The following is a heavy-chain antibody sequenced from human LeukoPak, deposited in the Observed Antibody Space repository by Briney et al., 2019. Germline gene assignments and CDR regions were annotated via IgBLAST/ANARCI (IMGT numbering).Heavy chain of an antibody. D-gene: IGHD2-2*01. CDR1: GFTFSSYW. CDR3: ARERYCSSTSCNPSPFDY. V-gene: IGHV3-74*01. J-gene: IGHJ4*02. CDR2: INSDGSST. Sequence: GGSLRLSCAASGFTFSSYWMHWVRQAPGKGLVWVSRINSDGSSTSYADSVKGRFTISRDNAKNTLYLQMNSLRAEDTAVYYCARERYCSSTSCNPSPFDYWGQGTLVTVSS.